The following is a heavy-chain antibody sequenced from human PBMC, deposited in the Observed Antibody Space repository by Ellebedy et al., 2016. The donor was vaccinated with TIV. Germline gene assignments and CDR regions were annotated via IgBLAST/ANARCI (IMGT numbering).Heavy chain of an antibody. V-gene: IGHV3-74*01. CDR1: GFSLGSYW. D-gene: IGHD2-21*02. CDR2: SSSDGSGT. J-gene: IGHJ4*02. CDR3: ARDCLDRICDADYLFDQ. Sequence: GGSLRLSCEVSGFSLGSYWMHWVRQVPGKRPEWVARSSSDGSGTAYADSVKGRFTISRDNPKNILSLQMNSLRAEDTAVYYCARDCLDRICDADYLFDQWGQGTLVTVSP.